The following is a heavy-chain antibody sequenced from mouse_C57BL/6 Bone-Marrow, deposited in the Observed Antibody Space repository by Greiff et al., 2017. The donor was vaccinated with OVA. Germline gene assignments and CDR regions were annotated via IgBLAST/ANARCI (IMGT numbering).Heavy chain of an antibody. CDR1: GYTFTSYW. D-gene: IGHD1-1*01. J-gene: IGHJ4*01. Sequence: QVQLQPPWAELVRPGTSVTLSCKASGYTFTSYWMHWVKQRPGQGLEWIGVIAPSDSYTNYNQKFKGKATLTVDTSSSTAYMQLSSLTSEDSAVYYCARSTVVATRDARDYWGQGTSVTVSS. CDR3: ARSTVVATRDARDY. CDR2: IAPSDSYT. V-gene: IGHV1-59*01.